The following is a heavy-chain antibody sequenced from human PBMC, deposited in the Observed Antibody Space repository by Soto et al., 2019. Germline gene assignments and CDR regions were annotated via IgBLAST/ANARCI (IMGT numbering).Heavy chain of an antibody. CDR2: IFYSGST. J-gene: IGHJ4*02. CDR3: AIPRCSGGSCYVFDS. V-gene: IGHV4-39*01. CDR1: GGSISSSSFY. D-gene: IGHD2-15*01. Sequence: SETLSLTCTVSGGSISSSSFYWGWIRQPPGKGLEWIGSIFYSGSTYYNPSLKSRVTISVDTSKNQFSLKLSSVTAADTAVYYCAIPRCSGGSCYVFDSWSQGTLVTVSS.